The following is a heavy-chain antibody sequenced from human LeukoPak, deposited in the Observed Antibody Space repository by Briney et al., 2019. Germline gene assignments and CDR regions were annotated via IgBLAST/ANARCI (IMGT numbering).Heavy chain of an antibody. J-gene: IGHJ6*02. Sequence: PGESLKISCKGSGYSFTSYWIGWVRQAPGQGLEWMGWISAYNGNTNYAQKLQGRVTMTTDTSTSTAYMELRSLRSDDTAVYYCTRSEEYYYGMDVWGQGTTVTVSS. V-gene: IGHV1-18*04. CDR2: ISAYNGNT. CDR1: GYSFTSYW. CDR3: TRSEEYYYGMDV.